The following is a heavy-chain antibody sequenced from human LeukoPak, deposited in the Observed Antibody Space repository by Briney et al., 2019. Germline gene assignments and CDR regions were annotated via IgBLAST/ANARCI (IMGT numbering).Heavy chain of an antibody. CDR2: INPNSGGA. CDR3: ARTGAVWNFDY. V-gene: IGHV1-2*02. CDR1: VYTFIDYY. J-gene: IGHJ4*02. Sequence: GASVKVSCKPSVYTFIDYYLHWVRHTPRQGPEWMGWINPNSGGATYAQNFQGRVNMTRDTSIRAAYMELNRLTSDDTAVYYCARTGAVWNFDYWGQGTLVTVSS. D-gene: IGHD1-26*01.